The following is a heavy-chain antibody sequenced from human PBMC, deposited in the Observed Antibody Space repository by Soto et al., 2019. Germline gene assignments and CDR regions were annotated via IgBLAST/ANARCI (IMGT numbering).Heavy chain of an antibody. CDR3: ARVRAGQAMATTAFDY. D-gene: IGHD5-12*01. Sequence: GGSLRLSCAASGFTFSSYGMHWVRQAPGKGLEWVAVIWYDGSNKYYADSVKGRFTISRDNSKNTLYLQMNSLRAEDTAVYYCARVRAGQAMATTAFDYWGQGTLVTVSS. CDR1: GFTFSSYG. J-gene: IGHJ4*02. V-gene: IGHV3-33*01. CDR2: IWYDGSNK.